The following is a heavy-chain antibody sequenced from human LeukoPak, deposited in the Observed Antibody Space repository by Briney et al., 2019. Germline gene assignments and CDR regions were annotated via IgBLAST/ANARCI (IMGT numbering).Heavy chain of an antibody. CDR3: ARDDDADWNIDY. J-gene: IGHJ4*02. Sequence: SVKVSCKASGGTFSSYAISWVRQAPGQGLEWMGRIIPILGIANYAQKFQGRVTITADKSTSTAYMGLSSLRSEDTAVYYCARDDDADWNIDYWGQGTLVTVSS. D-gene: IGHD1/OR15-1a*01. CDR2: IIPILGIA. V-gene: IGHV1-69*04. CDR1: GGTFSSYA.